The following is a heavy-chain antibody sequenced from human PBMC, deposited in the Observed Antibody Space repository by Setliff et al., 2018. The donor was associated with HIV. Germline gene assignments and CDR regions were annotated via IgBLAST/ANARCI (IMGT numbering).Heavy chain of an antibody. Sequence: SETLSLTCTVSGGSISSSSYYWGWIRQPPGKGLEWIGSIYYSGSTYYNPSLKSRVTISVDTSKNQFSLQLSSVTAADTAVYYCARAKTIGVSAVFFDPWGQGRPVTVSS. V-gene: IGHV4-39*07. CDR3: ARAKTIGVSAVFFDP. D-gene: IGHD3-3*01. CDR1: GGSISSSSYY. J-gene: IGHJ5*02. CDR2: IYYSGST.